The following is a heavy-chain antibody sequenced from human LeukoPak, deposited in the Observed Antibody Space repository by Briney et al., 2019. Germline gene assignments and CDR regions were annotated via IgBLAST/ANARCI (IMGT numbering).Heavy chain of an antibody. Sequence: PGRSLRLSCTASGFTFGDYAMSWVRQAPGKGLEWVGFIRSKAYGGTTEYAASVKCRFTISRDDSKSIAYLKMNSLKTEDTAVYYCTRQGEYGSHTAFFDYWGQGTLVTVSS. D-gene: IGHD3-16*01. CDR2: IRSKAYGGTT. CDR1: GFTFGDYA. CDR3: TRQGEYGSHTAFFDY. J-gene: IGHJ4*02. V-gene: IGHV3-49*04.